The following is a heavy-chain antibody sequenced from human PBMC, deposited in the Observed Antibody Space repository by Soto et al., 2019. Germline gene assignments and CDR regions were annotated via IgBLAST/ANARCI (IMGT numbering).Heavy chain of an antibody. Sequence: SETLSLTCAVSGGSITSGNSYSWSWIRQPPGKGLEWIGSISHTGSTSYNPSLKSRLTRSVDKSKNQFSLRLSSVTAADMAVYYGARAVAPYFGTWFDPWGQGILVTVSS. CDR3: ARAVAPYFGTWFDP. V-gene: IGHV4-30-2*01. D-gene: IGHD3-10*01. CDR1: GGSITSGNSYS. CDR2: ISHTGST. J-gene: IGHJ5*02.